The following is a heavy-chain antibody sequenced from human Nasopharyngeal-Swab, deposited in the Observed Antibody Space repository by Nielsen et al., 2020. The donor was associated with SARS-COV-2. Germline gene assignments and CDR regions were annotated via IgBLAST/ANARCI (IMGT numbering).Heavy chain of an antibody. J-gene: IGHJ6*02. CDR2: IKSKTDGGTT. V-gene: IGHV3-15*01. Sequence: GESLKISCAASGFTFSNAWMSWVRQAPGKGLEWVGHIKSKTDGGTTDYAAPVKGRFTISRDDSKNTLYLQMNSLKTEDTAVYYCTRGGLYGMDVWGQGTTVTVSS. CDR1: GFTFSNAW. D-gene: IGHD3-16*01. CDR3: TRGGLYGMDV.